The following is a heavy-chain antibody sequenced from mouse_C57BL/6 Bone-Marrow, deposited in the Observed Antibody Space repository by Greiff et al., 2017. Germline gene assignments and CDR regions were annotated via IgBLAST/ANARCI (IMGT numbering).Heavy chain of an antibody. CDR2: IWTGGGT. Sequence: VKLMESGPGLVAPSQSLSITCTAISWVRQPPGKGLEWLGVIWTGGGTNYNSALKSRLSISKDNSKSQVFLKMNSLQTDDTARYYCARGYYGSSSSFDYWGQGTTLTVSS. CDR3: ARGYYGSSSSFDY. J-gene: IGHJ2*01. D-gene: IGHD1-1*01. V-gene: IGHV2-9-1*01.